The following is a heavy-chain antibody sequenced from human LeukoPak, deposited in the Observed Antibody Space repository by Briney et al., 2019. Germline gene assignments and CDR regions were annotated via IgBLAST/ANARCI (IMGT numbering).Heavy chain of an antibody. CDR1: GFIVRNTY. J-gene: IGHJ5*02. V-gene: IGHV3-11*01. Sequence: GGSLRLSCAASGFIVRNTYMSWIRQAPGKGLEWVSYISSSGTIIYYADSVRGRFTISRDNAKNSLYLQMDGLRAEDTAVYHCAGAVEFYDILTGLNPSVWFDPWGQGTLVTVSS. CDR2: ISSSGTII. D-gene: IGHD3-9*01. CDR3: AGAVEFYDILTGLNPSVWFDP.